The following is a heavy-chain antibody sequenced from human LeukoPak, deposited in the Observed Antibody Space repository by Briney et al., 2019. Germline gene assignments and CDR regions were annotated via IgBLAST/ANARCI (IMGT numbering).Heavy chain of an antibody. CDR3: TTDGEGYCSGGSCYSSFDC. CDR1: GFTFSNAW. Sequence: GGSLRLSCAASGFTFSNAWMSWVRQTPGKGLEWVGRIKSKTDGGTTDYAAPVKGRFTISRDDSKNTLYLQMNSLKTEDTAVYYCTTDGEGYCSGGSCYSSFDCWGQGNLVTVSS. D-gene: IGHD2-15*01. V-gene: IGHV3-15*01. CDR2: IKSKTDGGTT. J-gene: IGHJ4*02.